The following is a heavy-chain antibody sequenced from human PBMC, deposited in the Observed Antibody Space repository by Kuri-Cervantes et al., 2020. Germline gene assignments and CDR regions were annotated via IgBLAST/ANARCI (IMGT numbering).Heavy chain of an antibody. CDR2: INWNGGST. CDR1: GFTFDDYA. J-gene: IGHJ6*03. CDR3: ARVPFYYDSSGYLYYYSYYMDV. Sequence: GESLKISCAASGFTFDDYAMHWVRQAPGKGLEWVSGINWNGGSTGYADSVKGRFSISRDNAKSSLYLQMNSLRVEDTALYYCARVPFYYDSSGYLYYYSYYMDVWGKGTTVTVSS. V-gene: IGHV3-20*04. D-gene: IGHD3-22*01.